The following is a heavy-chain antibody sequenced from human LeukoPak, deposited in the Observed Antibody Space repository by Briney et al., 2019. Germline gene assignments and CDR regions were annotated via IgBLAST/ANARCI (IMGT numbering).Heavy chain of an antibody. Sequence: GASVKVSCKASGGTFISYAISWVRQAPGQGLEWMGGIIPIFGTANYAQKFQGRVAITADESTSTAYMELSSLRSEDTAVYYCARRYYYGSGSYSFDYWGQGTLVTVSS. J-gene: IGHJ4*02. D-gene: IGHD3-10*01. V-gene: IGHV1-69*13. CDR1: GGTFISYA. CDR2: IIPIFGTA. CDR3: ARRYYYGSGSYSFDY.